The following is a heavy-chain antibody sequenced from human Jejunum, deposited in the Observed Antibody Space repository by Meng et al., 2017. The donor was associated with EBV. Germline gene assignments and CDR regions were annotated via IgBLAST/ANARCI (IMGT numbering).Heavy chain of an antibody. D-gene: IGHD1-26*01. Sequence: QVHLQASGPGLVKPSETLPLTCTVSGGSVSSGGYYGSWIRQPPGKGLEWIGYIYNSESTNYKSSLKSRVTISADTSKNQFSLRLSSVTAADTAVYYCARDQNGSYFAYWGQGTLVTVSS. V-gene: IGHV4-61*08. CDR3: ARDQNGSYFAY. J-gene: IGHJ4*02. CDR2: IYNSEST. CDR1: GGSVSSGGYY.